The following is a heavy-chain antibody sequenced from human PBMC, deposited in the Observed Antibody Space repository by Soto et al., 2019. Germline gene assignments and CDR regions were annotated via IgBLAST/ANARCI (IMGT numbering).Heavy chain of an antibody. CDR3: ARDSVAVGNYYFDY. V-gene: IGHV4-31*03. CDR1: GGSISSGGYY. CDR2: IYYSGST. D-gene: IGHD1-1*01. Sequence: SETLSLTCTVSGGSISSGGYYWSWIRQHPGKGLEWIGDIYYSGSTYYNPSLKSRVTIAVDTSKNQFSLKLSSVTAADTAVYYCARDSVAVGNYYFDYWGQGTLVTVSS. J-gene: IGHJ4*02.